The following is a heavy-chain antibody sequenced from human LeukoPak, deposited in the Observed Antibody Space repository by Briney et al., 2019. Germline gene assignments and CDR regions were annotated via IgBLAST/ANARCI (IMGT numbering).Heavy chain of an antibody. J-gene: IGHJ4*02. V-gene: IGHV3-66*01. Sequence: GGSLRLSCVASGFTFSNAWMNWVRQAPGKGLEWVSSIYSGGSTYHTDSVKGRFTISRDNSKNTLYLQMNSLRAEDTAVYYCARDLAGYNSFDYWGQGTLVTVSS. CDR3: ARDLAGYNSFDY. D-gene: IGHD5-24*01. CDR1: GFTFSNAW. CDR2: IYSGGST.